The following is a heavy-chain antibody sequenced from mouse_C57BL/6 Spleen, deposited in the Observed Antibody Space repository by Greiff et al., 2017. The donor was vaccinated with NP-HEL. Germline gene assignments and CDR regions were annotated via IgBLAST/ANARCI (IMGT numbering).Heavy chain of an antibody. CDR2: ISSGGDYI. D-gene: IGHD2-3*01. J-gene: IGHJ3*01. CDR3: TRGPFDGYYEAWFAY. V-gene: IGHV5-9-1*02. CDR1: GFTFSSYA. Sequence: EVQLVESGEGLVKPGGSLKLSCAASGFTFSSYAMSWVRQTPEKRLEWVAYISSGGDYIYYADTVKGRFPISRDNARNTLYLQMSSLKSEDTAMYYCTRGPFDGYYEAWFAYWGQGTLVTVSA.